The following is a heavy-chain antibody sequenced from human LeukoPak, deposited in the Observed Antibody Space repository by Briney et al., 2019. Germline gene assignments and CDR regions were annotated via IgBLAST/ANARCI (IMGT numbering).Heavy chain of an antibody. CDR3: ARAPPGASRHMGIDY. J-gene: IGHJ4*02. V-gene: IGHV1-69*01. Sequence: SVKVSCKASGGTFSSYAISWVRQAPGQGLEWTGGIIPIFGTANYAQKFQGRVTITADESTSTAYMELSSLRSEDTAVYYCARAPPGASRHMGIDYWGQGTLVTVSS. CDR2: IIPIFGTA. CDR1: GGTFSSYA. D-gene: IGHD3-10*01.